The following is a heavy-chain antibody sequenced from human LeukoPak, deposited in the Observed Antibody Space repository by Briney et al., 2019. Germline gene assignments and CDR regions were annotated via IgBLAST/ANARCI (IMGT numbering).Heavy chain of an antibody. D-gene: IGHD6-13*01. V-gene: IGHV1-2*02. J-gene: IGHJ5*02. Sequence: ASVKVSCKASGYTFTGYYMHWVRQAPAQGLEWMGWINPNSGGTNYAQKFQGRVTMTRDTSISTAYMELSRLRPDDTAVYYCARETRYSSSWYEWFDPWGQGTLVTVSS. CDR2: INPNSGGT. CDR3: ARETRYSSSWYEWFDP. CDR1: GYTFTGYY.